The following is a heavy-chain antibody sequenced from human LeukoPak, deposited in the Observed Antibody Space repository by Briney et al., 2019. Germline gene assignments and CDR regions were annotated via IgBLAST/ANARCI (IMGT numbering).Heavy chain of an antibody. Sequence: PSETLSLTCTVSGGSISGYHWSWIRQPPGQGLEWIGSIYYRGTSKYNPSLMSRVTTSVDTSKNQVSLKLSSVTAADTAVYYCARHYCSGGNCYYFDHWGQGTLVTVSS. CDR2: IYYRGTS. J-gene: IGHJ4*02. CDR3: ARHYCSGGNCYYFDH. D-gene: IGHD2-15*01. CDR1: GGSISGYH. V-gene: IGHV4-59*08.